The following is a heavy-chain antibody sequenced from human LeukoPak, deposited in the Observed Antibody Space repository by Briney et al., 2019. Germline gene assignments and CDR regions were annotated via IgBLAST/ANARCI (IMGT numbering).Heavy chain of an antibody. CDR3: ARDRAATQDWVEFDP. CDR1: GFRASDYY. V-gene: IGHV3-66*01. J-gene: IGHJ5*02. D-gene: IGHD2-15*01. CDR2: IRGSGDT. Sequence: PGGSLRLSCAVSGFRASDYYMSWVRQAPGKGLEWVALIRGSGDTFYGDSVKGRFTISRDDSKNTVYLRMNSLRVEDTAVYFCARDRAATQDWVEFDPRGQGTLVTVSS.